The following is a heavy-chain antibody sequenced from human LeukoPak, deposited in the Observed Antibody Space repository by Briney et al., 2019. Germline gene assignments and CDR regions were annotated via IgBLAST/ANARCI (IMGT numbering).Heavy chain of an antibody. Sequence: ASVKVSCKASGYTFTGYYMHWVRQAPGQGLEWMGWINPNSGGTNYAQKFQGRVTMTRDTSISTAYMELSRLRSDDTAVYYCARPKYGDAAYFALWGRGALVTVSS. D-gene: IGHD4-17*01. J-gene: IGHJ2*01. CDR2: INPNSGGT. CDR1: GYTFTGYY. V-gene: IGHV1-2*02. CDR3: ARPKYGDAAYFAL.